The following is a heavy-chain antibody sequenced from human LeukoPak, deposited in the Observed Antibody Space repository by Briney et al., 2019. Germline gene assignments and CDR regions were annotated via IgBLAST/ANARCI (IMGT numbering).Heavy chain of an antibody. CDR1: GGSISSSSYS. J-gene: IGHJ3*02. V-gene: IGHV4-39*07. CDR3: ARDPCLTYYDILTGYDAFDI. Sequence: SETLSLTCTVSGGSISSSSYSWGWIRQPPGNGLEWIGSIYYSGNSYYNPSLKSRVTISVDTSKNQFSLRLSSVTAADTAVYYCARDPCLTYYDILTGYDAFDIWGQGTMVTVSS. CDR2: IYYSGNS. D-gene: IGHD3-9*01.